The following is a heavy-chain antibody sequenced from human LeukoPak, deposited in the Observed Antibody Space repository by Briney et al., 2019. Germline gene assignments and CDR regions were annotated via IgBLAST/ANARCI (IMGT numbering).Heavy chain of an antibody. CDR2: IYHSGST. V-gene: IGHV4-30-2*03. CDR1: GGSISSGGYS. D-gene: IGHD7-27*01. CDR3: ARHYPSGETGDPDFDY. J-gene: IGHJ4*02. Sequence: SQTLSLTCAVSGGSISSGGYSWSWIRQPPGKGLEWIGYIYHSGSTYYNPSLKSRVTISVDTSKDQFSLKLSSVTAADTAVYYCARHYPSGETGDPDFDYWGQGTLVTVSS.